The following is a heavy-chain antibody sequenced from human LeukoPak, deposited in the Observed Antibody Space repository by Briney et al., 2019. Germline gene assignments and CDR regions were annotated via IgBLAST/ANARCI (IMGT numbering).Heavy chain of an antibody. D-gene: IGHD3-22*01. CDR2: INHSGST. CDR1: GGSFSGYY. CDR3: ARRGYFDSTGYLNY. J-gene: IGHJ4*02. Sequence: PSETLSLTCAVYGGSFSGYYWSWIRQPPGKGLEWIGEINHSGSTNYNPSLKSRVTISVDTSKNQFSLKLSSVTAADTAVYFCARRGYFDSTGYLNYWGQGTLVTVSS. V-gene: IGHV4-34*01.